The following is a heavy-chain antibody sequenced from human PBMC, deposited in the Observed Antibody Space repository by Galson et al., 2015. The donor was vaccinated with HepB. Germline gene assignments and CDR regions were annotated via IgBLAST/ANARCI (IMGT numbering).Heavy chain of an antibody. CDR1: GLIFSNYA. V-gene: IGHV3-23*01. D-gene: IGHD3-22*01. CDR2: ITGDGDTP. CDR3: AKDAHYPDDIFDI. Sequence: SLRLSCAASGLIFSNYALSWVRQTPGKGLEWVSSITGDGDTPWYADSVQGRFTVSRDNSKNTLYLQVHSLRAEATAVYYCAKDAHYPDDIFDIWGQGTMVTVSS. J-gene: IGHJ3*02.